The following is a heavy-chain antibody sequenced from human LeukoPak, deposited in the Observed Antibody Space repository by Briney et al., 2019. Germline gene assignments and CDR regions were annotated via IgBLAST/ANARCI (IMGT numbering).Heavy chain of an antibody. CDR1: GFTISNYG. V-gene: IGHV3-30*18. CDR3: AKEGYYGSGSLPDY. Sequence: GGSLRLSCAASGFTISNYGMHWVRQAPAKGLEWVGVVSYDGSNKYYPDSVKGRFTISRDNSKNTLYLQMNSLRAEDTAVYYCAKEGYYGSGSLPDYWGRGTLVTVSS. D-gene: IGHD3-10*01. J-gene: IGHJ4*02. CDR2: VSYDGSNK.